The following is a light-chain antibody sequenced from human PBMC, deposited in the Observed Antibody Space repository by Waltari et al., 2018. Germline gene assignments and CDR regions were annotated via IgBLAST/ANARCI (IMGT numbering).Light chain of an antibody. Sequence: DIVLTQSPGTLSLSPGERASLFCRASQSVGKYLAWYQQKPGQAPRLVMYDGSTRATGIPDRFSGSGSGTDFSLTISRLEPEDFAVYYCQKYVNLPATFGQGTRVEIK. CDR2: DGS. CDR1: QSVGKY. V-gene: IGKV3-20*01. CDR3: QKYVNLPAT. J-gene: IGKJ1*01.